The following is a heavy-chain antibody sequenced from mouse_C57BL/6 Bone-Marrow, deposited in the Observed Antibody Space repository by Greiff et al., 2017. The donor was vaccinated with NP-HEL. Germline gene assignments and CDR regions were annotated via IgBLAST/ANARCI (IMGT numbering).Heavy chain of an antibody. CDR2: INPSNGGT. V-gene: IGHV1-53*01. Sequence: QVQLQQPGTELVKPGASVKLSCKASGYTFTSYWMHWVKQRPGQGLEWIGNINPSNGGTNYNEKFKSKATLTVDKSSSTAYMQLSSLTSEDSAVYYCARKGSYCPYWYFDVWGTGTTVTVSS. D-gene: IGHD6-1*01. CDR1: GYTFTSYW. CDR3: ARKGSYCPYWYFDV. J-gene: IGHJ1*03.